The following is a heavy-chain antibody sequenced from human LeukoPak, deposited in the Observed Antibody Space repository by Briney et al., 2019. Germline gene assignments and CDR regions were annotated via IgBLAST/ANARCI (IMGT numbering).Heavy chain of an antibody. CDR1: GYTFTGYY. J-gene: IGHJ6*03. Sequence: ASVKVSCKASGYTFTGYYMHWVRQAPGQGLEWMGIINPSGGSTSYAQKFQGRVTMIRDMSTSTVYMELSSLRSEDTAIYFCARSRAAWKHYNYHYMDVWGKGTTVTVSS. CDR2: INPSGGST. V-gene: IGHV1-46*01. D-gene: IGHD1-1*01. CDR3: ARSRAAWKHYNYHYMDV.